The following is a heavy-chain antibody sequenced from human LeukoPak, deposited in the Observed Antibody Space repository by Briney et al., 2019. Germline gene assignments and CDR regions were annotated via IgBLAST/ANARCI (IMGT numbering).Heavy chain of an antibody. V-gene: IGHV3-48*03. CDR1: GFTFSSYE. CDR2: ISSSGNTI. CDR3: ASVRRGWYRIDY. D-gene: IGHD6-19*01. Sequence: GGSLRLSCAASGFTFSSYEMNWVRQAPGKGLDWVSYISSSGNTIYYADSVKGRFTISRDNAKNSLYLQMNSLRAEDTAVYYCASVRRGWYRIDYWGQGTLVTVSS. J-gene: IGHJ4*02.